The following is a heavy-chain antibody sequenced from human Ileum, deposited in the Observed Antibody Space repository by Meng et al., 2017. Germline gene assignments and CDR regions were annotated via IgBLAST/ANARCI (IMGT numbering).Heavy chain of an antibody. CDR3: TRLDVAAPENYYYGMDV. V-gene: IGHV3-73*01. J-gene: IGHJ6*02. D-gene: IGHD6-13*01. CDR2: IRSKANNYAT. CDR1: GFTFSGSA. Sequence: GESLKISCAASGFTFSGSAMHWVRQASGKGLEWVGRIRSKANNYATAYAASVKGRFTISRDDSKNTEYLQMNSLKTEDTAVYYCTRLDVAAPENYYYGMDVWGQGTTVTVSS.